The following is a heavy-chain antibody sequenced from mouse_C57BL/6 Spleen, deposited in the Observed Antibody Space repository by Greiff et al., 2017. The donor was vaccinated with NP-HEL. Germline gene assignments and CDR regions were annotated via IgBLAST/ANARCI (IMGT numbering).Heavy chain of an antibody. CDR1: GYTFTSYW. CDR2: IDPSDSYT. V-gene: IGHV1-69*01. J-gene: IGHJ4*01. D-gene: IGHD1-1*01. CDR3: ARTLITTASVYAMDY. Sequence: QVQLQQPGAELVMPGASVKLSCKASGYTFTSYWMHWVKQRPGQGLEWIGEIDPSDSYTNYNQKFKGKSTLTVDKSSSTAYMQLSSLTSVDSAVYYCARTLITTASVYAMDYWGQGTSVTVSS.